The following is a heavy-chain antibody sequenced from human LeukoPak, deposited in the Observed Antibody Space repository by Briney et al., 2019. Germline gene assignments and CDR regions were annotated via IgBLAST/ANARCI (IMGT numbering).Heavy chain of an antibody. CDR1: GFTFSSYA. V-gene: IGHV3-30-3*01. CDR3: ARDYPNYYDSSGYYYVGGYFQH. J-gene: IGHJ1*01. CDR2: ISYDGSNK. D-gene: IGHD3-22*01. Sequence: GGSLRLSCAASGFTFSSYAMLWVRQAPGKGLEWVAVISYDGSNKYYADSVKGRFTISRDNSKNTLYLQMNSLRAEDTAVYYCARDYPNYYDSSGYYYVGGYFQHWGQGTLVTVSS.